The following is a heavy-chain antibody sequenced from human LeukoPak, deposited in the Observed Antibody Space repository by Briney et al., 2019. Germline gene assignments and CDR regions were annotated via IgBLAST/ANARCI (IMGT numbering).Heavy chain of an antibody. Sequence: AGGSLRLSCAASGFTFSSYAMSWVRQAPGKGLEWVSVISAGGGSTYHADSVKGRFTISRDKSKNTLYPQMNSLGAEDTAVYYCAKTRGYYYYGMDVWGQGTTVTVS. CDR3: AKTRGYYYYGMDV. CDR2: ISAGGGST. CDR1: GFTFSSYA. V-gene: IGHV3-23*01. D-gene: IGHD5-24*01. J-gene: IGHJ6*02.